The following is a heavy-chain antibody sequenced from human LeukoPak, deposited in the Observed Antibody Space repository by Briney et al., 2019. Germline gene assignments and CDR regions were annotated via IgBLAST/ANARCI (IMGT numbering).Heavy chain of an antibody. J-gene: IGHJ4*02. CDR3: AKGGDYGDYDATPFDY. V-gene: IGHV3-30*04. CDR1: GFTFSSYA. D-gene: IGHD4-17*01. CDR2: ISYDGINK. Sequence: GGSLRLSCTASGFTFSSYAMHWVRQAPGKGLEWVAVISYDGINKYYADSVKGRFTIYRENSKNTLYLQMNSLWAEDTAVYYCAKGGDYGDYDATPFDYWGQGTLVTVSS.